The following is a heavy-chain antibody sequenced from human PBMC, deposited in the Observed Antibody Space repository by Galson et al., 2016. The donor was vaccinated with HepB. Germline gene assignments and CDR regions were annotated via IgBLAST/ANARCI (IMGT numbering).Heavy chain of an antibody. V-gene: IGHV1-2*02. CDR1: GYSFTDYY. CDR2: INCNSGGT. D-gene: IGHD5-12*01. J-gene: IGHJ3*02. Sequence: SVKVSCKASGYSFTDYYMHWVRQAPGQGLEWMGWINCNSGGTNYAQKFQGRVTMTRDTSISTAYMELARLKYDDTAVYYCARDGGYDAFDIWGQGTMVTVSS. CDR3: ARDGGYDAFDI.